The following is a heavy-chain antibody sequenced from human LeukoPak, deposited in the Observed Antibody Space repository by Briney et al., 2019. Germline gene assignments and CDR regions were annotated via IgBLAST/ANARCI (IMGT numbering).Heavy chain of an antibody. CDR3: ARGGYSGYDRDAFDI. CDR2: IYSDDST. D-gene: IGHD5-12*01. Sequence: GGSLRLSCVASGITVSSNYMSWVRQAPGKGLEWVSVIYSDDSTYYADSVKGRFTISRHNSKNTLYLQMNSLRAEDTAVYYCARGGYSGYDRDAFDIWGQGTMVTVSS. CDR1: GITVSSNY. V-gene: IGHV3-53*04. J-gene: IGHJ3*02.